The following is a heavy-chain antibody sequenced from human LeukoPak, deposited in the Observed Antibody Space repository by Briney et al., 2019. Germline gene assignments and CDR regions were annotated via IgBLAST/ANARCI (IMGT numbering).Heavy chain of an antibody. V-gene: IGHV1-18*01. J-gene: IGHJ4*02. CDR2: ICVYNGNR. CDR3: ARDGRFEYSHFCHFDY. CDR1: RFTLNSSG. D-gene: IGHD6-6*01. Sequence: ASPWDSCKAPRFTLNSSGISCVPHAPEQRLERMRWICVYNGNRRYAQNFEGRVTLTTDRSTSTAYMELRSLRTDDTAMYFCARDGRFEYSHFCHFDYWGQGTRVTVSS.